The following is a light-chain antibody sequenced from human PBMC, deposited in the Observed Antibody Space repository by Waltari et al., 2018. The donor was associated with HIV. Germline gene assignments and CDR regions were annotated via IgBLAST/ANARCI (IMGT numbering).Light chain of an antibody. J-gene: IGLJ6*01. CDR1: NSNVGTKY. CDR3: ASWDDALSSWL. V-gene: IGLV1-47*01. Sequence: QSGLRQPPSTSRPPGQRVVIPCSGSNSNVGTKYVPWFQQLPGAAPRLLIYRNARRPSGVPDRFTAAKSGSSASLVISGLRSDDEAEYFCASWDDALSSWLFGGGTKLTVL. CDR2: RNA.